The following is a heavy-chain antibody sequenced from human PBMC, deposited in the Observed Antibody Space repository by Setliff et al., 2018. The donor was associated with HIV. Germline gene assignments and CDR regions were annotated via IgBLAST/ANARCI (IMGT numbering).Heavy chain of an antibody. D-gene: IGHD3-22*01. Sequence: SETLSLICAVSGGSISSNNWWSWVRQPPGKGLEWIGEIYHGGSTNYNSSLKSRVTISVDKSKNRFSLKLTSVTAADTAVYYCARSSTPDTRAYYPDYWGQGTLVTVSS. CDR3: ARSSTPDTRAYYPDY. V-gene: IGHV4-4*02. J-gene: IGHJ4*02. CDR2: IYHGGST. CDR1: GGSISSNNW.